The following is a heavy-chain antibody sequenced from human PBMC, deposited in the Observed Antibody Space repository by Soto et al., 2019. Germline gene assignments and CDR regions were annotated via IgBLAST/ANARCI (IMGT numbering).Heavy chain of an antibody. J-gene: IGHJ4*02. D-gene: IGHD6-19*01. V-gene: IGHV4-59*01. CDR3: ARSVAVPGAHIDY. CDR1: GGSISGSY. Sequence: SETLSLTCSVSGGSISGSYWSWIRQSPGKGLEWLGYVYYTGSTNYSPSLRSRVSISVDTSKNEFSLRLSSVTAADTAVYFCARSVAVPGAHIDYWGQGTKVTVSS. CDR2: VYYTGST.